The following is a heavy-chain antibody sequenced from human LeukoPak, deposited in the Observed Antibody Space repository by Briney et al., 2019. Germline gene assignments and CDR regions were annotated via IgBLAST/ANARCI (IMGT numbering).Heavy chain of an antibody. Sequence: GGSLRLSCAASGFTFSSYEMNWVRQAPGKGLERVSYISSSCSTIYYADSVKGRFTISRDNSKNSLYLQMNSLRTEDTALYYCAKEQGPDYYYYYMDVWGKGTTVTVSS. CDR1: GFTFSSYE. V-gene: IGHV3-48*03. J-gene: IGHJ6*03. CDR2: ISSSCSTI. CDR3: AKEQGPDYYYYYMDV.